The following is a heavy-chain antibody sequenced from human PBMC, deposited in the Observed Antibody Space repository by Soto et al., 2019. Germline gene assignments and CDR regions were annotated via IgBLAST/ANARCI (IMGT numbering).Heavy chain of an antibody. CDR2: SSTYTGNT. Sequence: QVQLEQSGDEVKKPGASVKVSCKASGYICVNYGIACVRHAPGQGLQWLGWSSTYTGNTYYATKVQGRLTLTTATSSRTAVKDLGSLTSADKAVYYCAVVDLDFTHPPQDVWGQGTTVTVSS. CDR3: AVVDLDFTHPPQDV. CDR1: GYICVNYG. J-gene: IGHJ6*02. V-gene: IGHV1-18*01. D-gene: IGHD2-15*01.